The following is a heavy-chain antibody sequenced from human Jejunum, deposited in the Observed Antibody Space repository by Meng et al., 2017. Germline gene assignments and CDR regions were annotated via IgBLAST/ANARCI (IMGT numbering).Heavy chain of an antibody. Sequence: SDTLSLTCTVSGGSNSSGSYYWSWIRQPAGKGLEWIGEINHSGSANYNPSLESRATISVGTSQHNLSLKLSSVTAADSAVYYCARGPTTMAHDFDYWGQGTLVTVSS. V-gene: IGHV4-61*10. D-gene: IGHD4-11*01. CDR2: INHSGSA. J-gene: IGHJ4*02. CDR1: GGSNSSGSYY. CDR3: ARGPTTMAHDFDY.